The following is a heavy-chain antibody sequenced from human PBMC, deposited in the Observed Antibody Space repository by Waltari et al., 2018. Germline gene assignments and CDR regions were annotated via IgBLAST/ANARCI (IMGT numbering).Heavy chain of an antibody. CDR2: ITSDGSTT. CDR3: SAGTVY. Sequence: EVQLVDSGGGLVQPGGSLRLSCAAAGFPFTSYWMHWVRQAPGKGLVWLSLITSDGSTTSYGDSVKGRFTISRDNAKNTLYLQMNSLRAEDTAVYYCSAGTVYWGQGILVTVSS. V-gene: IGHV3-74*01. CDR1: GFPFTSYW. D-gene: IGHD1-26*01. J-gene: IGHJ4*02.